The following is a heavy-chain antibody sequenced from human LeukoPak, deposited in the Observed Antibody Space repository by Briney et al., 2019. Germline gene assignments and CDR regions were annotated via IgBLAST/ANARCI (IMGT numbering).Heavy chain of an antibody. CDR2: INHSGST. D-gene: IGHD5-18*01. CDR1: GGSIRSYY. V-gene: IGHV4-34*01. J-gene: IGHJ4*02. Sequence: PSETLSLTCTVSGGSIRSYYWSWIRQPPGKGLEWIGEINHSGSTNYNPSLKSRVTISVDTSKNQFSLKLSSVTAADTAVYYCAREPHTAMVTGFDYWGQGTLVTVSS. CDR3: AREPHTAMVTGFDY.